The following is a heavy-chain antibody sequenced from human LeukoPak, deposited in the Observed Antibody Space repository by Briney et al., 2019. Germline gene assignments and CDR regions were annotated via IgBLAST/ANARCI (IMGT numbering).Heavy chain of an antibody. CDR3: ARARKGYYFDY. CDR1: GFTFSDNY. V-gene: IGHV3-11*04. J-gene: IGHJ4*02. D-gene: IGHD1-14*01. Sequence: RGSLRLSCAASGFTFSDNYMIWIRQAPGKGLEWVSYIDTSGSAMYYAVPVKGRFTISRDNARNSLYLQMNSLRAEDTAVYYCARARKGYYFDYWGQGTLVTVSS. CDR2: IDTSGSAM.